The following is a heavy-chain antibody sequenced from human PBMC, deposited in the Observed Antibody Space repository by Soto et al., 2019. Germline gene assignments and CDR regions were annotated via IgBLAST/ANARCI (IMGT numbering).Heavy chain of an antibody. CDR2: IYYSGST. J-gene: IGHJ4*02. D-gene: IGHD6-6*01. CDR1: GGSISSYY. Sequence: SETLSLTCTVSGGSISSYYWSWIRQPPGKGLEWIGYIYYSGSTNYNPSLKSRVTISVDTSKNQFSLKLSSVTAADTAVYYCARHVYSSSSQFDYWGQGTLVTVS. V-gene: IGHV4-59*08. CDR3: ARHVYSSSSQFDY.